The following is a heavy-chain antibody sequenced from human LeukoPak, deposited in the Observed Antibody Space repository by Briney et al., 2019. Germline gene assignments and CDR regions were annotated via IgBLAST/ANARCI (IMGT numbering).Heavy chain of an antibody. CDR1: GGSISGDY. CDR2: IHYSGST. J-gene: IGHJ4*02. D-gene: IGHD6-13*01. Sequence: PSETLPLTCTVSGGSISGDYWSWIRQSPGKGLEWIAYIHYSGSTSYNPSLKSRVTISVDTSKNEFSLKLTSVNAADTAVYYCARDRPGGSSLDYWGQGTLVTVSS. V-gene: IGHV4-59*01. CDR3: ARDRPGGSSLDY.